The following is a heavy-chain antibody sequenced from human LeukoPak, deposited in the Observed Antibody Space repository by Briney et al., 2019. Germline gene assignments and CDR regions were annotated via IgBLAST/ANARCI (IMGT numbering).Heavy chain of an antibody. CDR2: IRSKAYGGTT. CDR3: TREGVTHYFDY. V-gene: IGHV3-49*04. Sequence: QPGRSLRLSCTASGFTFGDYAMSWVRQAPGKGLEWVGFIRSKAYGGTTEYAASVKGRFTISRDDPKSIAHLQMNSLKTEDTAVYYCTREGVTHYFDYWGQGTLVTVSS. D-gene: IGHD4-23*01. J-gene: IGHJ4*02. CDR1: GFTFGDYA.